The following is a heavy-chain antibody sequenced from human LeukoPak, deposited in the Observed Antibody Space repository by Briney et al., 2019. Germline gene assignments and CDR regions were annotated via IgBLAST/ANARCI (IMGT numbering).Heavy chain of an antibody. CDR3: ATVARQWLGFDY. D-gene: IGHD6-19*01. CDR1: GYTFNGYY. J-gene: IGHJ4*02. Sequence: ASVNVSRQASGYTFNGYYMHWVRQAPGQGPEGMGWINPNSGGTHYAQKFQGRVTMTTDTSISRAYMELSRLRSDDTAVYYCATVARQWLGFDYWGQGTLVTVSS. V-gene: IGHV1-2*02. CDR2: INPNSGGT.